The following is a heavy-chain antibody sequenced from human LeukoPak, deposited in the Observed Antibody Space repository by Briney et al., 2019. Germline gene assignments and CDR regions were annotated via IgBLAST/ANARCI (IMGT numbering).Heavy chain of an antibody. CDR1: GFTFSSYS. J-gene: IGHJ6*02. CDR3: ARDIWRTTVTTFSRYYYYGMDV. CDR2: ISSSSTYI. D-gene: IGHD4-17*01. Sequence: GGSLRLSCAASGFTFSSYSMNWVRQTPGKGLEWVSSISSSSTYIYYADSVKGRFTISRDNAKNSLYLQMNSLRAEDTAVYYCARDIWRTTVTTFSRYYYYGMDVWGQGTTVTVSS. V-gene: IGHV3-21*01.